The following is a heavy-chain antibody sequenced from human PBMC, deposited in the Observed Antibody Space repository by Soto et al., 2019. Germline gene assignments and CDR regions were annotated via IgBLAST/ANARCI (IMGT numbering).Heavy chain of an antibody. V-gene: IGHV5-51*01. Sequence: GESLKISCKGSGYSFTSYWIGWVRQMPGKGLEWMGRIDPGNSNTRYSPSFEGQVTMSADKSINTAYLQWSSLRASDTAIYFCARPSDVGLASSFEYWGQGTQVTVSS. J-gene: IGHJ4*02. CDR3: ARPSDVGLASSFEY. CDR2: IDPGNSNT. CDR1: GYSFTSYW.